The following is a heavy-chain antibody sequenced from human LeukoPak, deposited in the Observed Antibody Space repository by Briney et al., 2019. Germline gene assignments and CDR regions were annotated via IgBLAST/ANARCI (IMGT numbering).Heavy chain of an antibody. Sequence: PSETLSLTCTVSGGSISNYYWSWIRQPPGKGLEWIGYIYYTGSTNYNPSLKSRVTISVDTSKNQFSLKVSSVTAADTAVYYCERGPRGGTSRDNWFDSWGQGTLVTVSS. D-gene: IGHD1-1*01. CDR3: ERGPRGGTSRDNWFDS. CDR2: IYYTGST. V-gene: IGHV4-59*01. J-gene: IGHJ5*01. CDR1: GGSISNYY.